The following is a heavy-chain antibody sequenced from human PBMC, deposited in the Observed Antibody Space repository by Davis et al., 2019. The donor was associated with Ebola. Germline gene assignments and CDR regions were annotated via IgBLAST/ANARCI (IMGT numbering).Heavy chain of an antibody. J-gene: IGHJ3*02. CDR3: ARVCDPHDSSGYYPHDAFDI. Sequence: AASVKVSCKASGYTFTSYDINWVRQATGQGLEWMGWMNPNSGNTGYAQKFQGRVTMTRNTSISKAYMELSSLRSEDTAVYYSARVCDPHDSSGYYPHDAFDIWGQGTMVTVSS. CDR1: GYTFTSYD. CDR2: MNPNSGNT. V-gene: IGHV1-8*01. D-gene: IGHD3-22*01.